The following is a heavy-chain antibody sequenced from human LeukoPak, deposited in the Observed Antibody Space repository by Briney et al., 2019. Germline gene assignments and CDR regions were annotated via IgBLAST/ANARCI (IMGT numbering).Heavy chain of an antibody. CDR3: ARERDGRFFDY. CDR2: INQEGSEK. V-gene: IGHV3-7*01. CDR1: GLTFRSYW. D-gene: IGHD5-24*01. J-gene: IGHJ4*02. Sequence: GGSLRLSCAVSGLTFRSYWMSWVRQAPGKGLEWVANINQEGSEKYFVDSVRGRFTISRNNAKNSLHLQMNTLRAEDTAVYYCARERDGRFFDYWGQGTLVTDSS.